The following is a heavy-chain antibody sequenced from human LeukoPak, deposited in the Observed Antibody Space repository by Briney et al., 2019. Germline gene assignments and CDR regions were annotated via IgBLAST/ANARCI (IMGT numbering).Heavy chain of an antibody. V-gene: IGHV3-20*04. D-gene: IGHD1-26*01. Sequence: GGSLRLSCAASGFTFSSYWMHWVRQAPGKGLEWVSGINWNGGSTGYADSVKGRFTISRDNAKNSLYLQMNSLRAEDTALYYCARAQEGAMGFGYFDYWGQGTLVTVSS. CDR1: GFTFSSYW. CDR3: ARAQEGAMGFGYFDY. CDR2: INWNGGST. J-gene: IGHJ4*02.